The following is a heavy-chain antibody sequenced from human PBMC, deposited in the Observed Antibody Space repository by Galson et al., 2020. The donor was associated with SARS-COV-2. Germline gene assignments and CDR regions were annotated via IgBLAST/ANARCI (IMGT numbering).Heavy chain of an antibody. CDR2: NNHSGST. J-gene: IGHJ5*02. V-gene: IGHV4-34*01. D-gene: IGHD3-3*01. CDR3: AIVKNNPHVTIFGVVIRRFDP. Sequence: KTSETLTLTCAVYGRSSSGYYWSRISKPPGKGLERTGENNHSGSTNYNQPPKSRDTIKVDTSKDQFSLKLSSETAADTAVYYCAIVKNNPHVTIFGVVIRRFDPWGQGTLVTVSS. CDR1: GRSSSGYY.